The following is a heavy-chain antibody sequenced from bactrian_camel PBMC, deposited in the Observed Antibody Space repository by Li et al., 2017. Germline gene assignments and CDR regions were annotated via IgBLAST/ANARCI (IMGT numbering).Heavy chain of an antibody. D-gene: IGHD2*01. CDR1: GFIDSRYC. J-gene: IGHJ4*01. CDR3: AARICGTLSAYRDSLTSGY. Sequence: HVQLVESGGGSVRTGESLRLSRAASGFIDSRYCMGWFRQAPGKEREGVARISSVGTVRYADSVKGRFTISNDNAAITLYLHMNNLKPEDTAMYYCAARICGTLSAYRDSLTSGYWGQGTQVTVS. V-gene: IGHV3S6*01. CDR2: ISSVGTVR.